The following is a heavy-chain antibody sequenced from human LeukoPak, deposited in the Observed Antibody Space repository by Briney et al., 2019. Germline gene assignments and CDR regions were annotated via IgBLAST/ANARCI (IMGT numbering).Heavy chain of an antibody. J-gene: IGHJ4*02. D-gene: IGHD3-10*01. Sequence: PSDTLSLPCTVSGRLISSTRYFWRWIPQPPGKGLEWIGLILYSGSTSYHPSLKSRATMSVYTSKNQFSLKLSSVTAADTAVYYCAGGYYGSGNCCPPGEWGQGALVAASS. CDR3: AGGYYGSGNCCPPGE. CDR1: GRLISSTRYF. V-gene: IGHV4-39*01. CDR2: ILYSGST.